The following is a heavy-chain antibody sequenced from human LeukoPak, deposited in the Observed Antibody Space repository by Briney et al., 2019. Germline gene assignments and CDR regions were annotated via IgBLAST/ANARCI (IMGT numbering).Heavy chain of an antibody. J-gene: IGHJ4*02. CDR2: IIPILGIA. CDR1: GGTFSSYA. V-gene: IGHV1-69*04. Sequence: GASVKLSCKASGGTFSSYAISWVRQAPGQGLEWMVRIIPILGIANYAQKFQGRVTITADKSTSTAYMELSSLISEDTAVYYCARVSPNSGYDSTEYWGQGTLVTVSS. CDR3: ARVSPNSGYDSTEY. D-gene: IGHD5-12*01.